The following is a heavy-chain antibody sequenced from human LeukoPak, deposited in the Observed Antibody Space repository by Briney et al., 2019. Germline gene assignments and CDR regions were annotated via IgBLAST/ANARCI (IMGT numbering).Heavy chain of an antibody. CDR2: IYYSGST. Sequence: SDTLSLICTVSGRSISIYYWSWPRHPPRGGLEFLGYIYYSGSTNYNPSLKSRVTISVDTSKNQFSLKLSSVTAADTAVYYCARAHRSRSTTVTSLFDPWGQGTLVTVSS. CDR3: ARAHRSRSTTVTSLFDP. CDR1: GRSISIYY. V-gene: IGHV4-59*07. J-gene: IGHJ5*02. D-gene: IGHD4-17*01.